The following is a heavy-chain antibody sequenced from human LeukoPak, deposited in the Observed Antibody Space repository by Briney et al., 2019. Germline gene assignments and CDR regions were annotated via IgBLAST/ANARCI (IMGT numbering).Heavy chain of an antibody. V-gene: IGHV4-34*01. CDR2: INHSGST. D-gene: IGHD3-22*01. Sequence: SETLSLTCAVYGGSFSGYYWSWIRQPPGKGLEWIGEINHSGSTNYNPSLKSRVTISVDTSKNQFSLKLSSVTAADTAVYYCAREGARHYYDSSAQIYYFDYWGQGTLVTVSS. CDR1: GGSFSGYY. CDR3: AREGARHYYDSSAQIYYFDY. J-gene: IGHJ4*02.